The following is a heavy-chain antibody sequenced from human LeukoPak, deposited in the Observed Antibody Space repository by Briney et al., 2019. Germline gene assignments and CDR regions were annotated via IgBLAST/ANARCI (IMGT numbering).Heavy chain of an antibody. D-gene: IGHD6-19*01. J-gene: IGHJ5*02. CDR1: GGSISSYY. CDR3: ARLILAVAFDP. V-gene: IGHV4-59*01. Sequence: SETLSLTCTVSGGSISSYYWSWIRQPPGKGLEWIGYIYYSGSTNYNPSLKSRVTISVDTSKNQFSLKLSSVTAADTAVYYCARLILAVAFDPWGQGTLVTVSS. CDR2: IYYSGST.